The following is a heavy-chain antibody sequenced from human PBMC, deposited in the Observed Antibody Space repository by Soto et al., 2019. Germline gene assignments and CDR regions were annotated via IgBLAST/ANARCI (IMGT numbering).Heavy chain of an antibody. CDR3: ARDDEWGDPRSKSYCMDV. D-gene: IGHD3-10*01. V-gene: IGHV3-11*01. J-gene: IGHJ6*02. CDR1: GFTFSDYY. Sequence: PGGSLRLSCAASGFTFSDYYMSWIRQAPGKGLEWVSYISSSGSTIYYADSVKGRFTISRDNAKNSLYLQMNSLRAEDTAVYYCARDDEWGDPRSKSYCMDVWGQGTTVTVSS. CDR2: ISSSGSTI.